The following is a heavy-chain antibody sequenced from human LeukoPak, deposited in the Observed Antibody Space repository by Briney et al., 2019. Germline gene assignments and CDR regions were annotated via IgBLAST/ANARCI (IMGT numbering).Heavy chain of an antibody. J-gene: IGHJ4*02. CDR1: GFTFSSYG. D-gene: IGHD2-15*01. V-gene: IGHV3-53*01. Sequence: PGGSLRLSCAASGFTFSSYGMSWVRQAPGKGLECVSVIYSGGSTYYADSVKGRFTISRDNSKNTLYLQMNSLRAEDTAVYYCAREKRGGGDYWGQGTLVTVSS. CDR3: AREKRGGGDY. CDR2: IYSGGST.